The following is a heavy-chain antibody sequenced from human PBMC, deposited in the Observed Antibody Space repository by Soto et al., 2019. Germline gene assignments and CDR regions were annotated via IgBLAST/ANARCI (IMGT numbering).Heavy chain of an antibody. J-gene: IGHJ4*02. CDR2: IKSKTDGGTT. Sequence: LRLSCAASGFTFSNAWMSWVRQAPGKGLEWVGRIKSKTDGGTTDYAAPVKGRFTISRDDSKNTLYLQMNSLKTEDTAVYYCTTFLIAVAGTADYWGQGTLVTVSS. D-gene: IGHD6-19*01. CDR1: GFTFSNAW. V-gene: IGHV3-15*01. CDR3: TTFLIAVAGTADY.